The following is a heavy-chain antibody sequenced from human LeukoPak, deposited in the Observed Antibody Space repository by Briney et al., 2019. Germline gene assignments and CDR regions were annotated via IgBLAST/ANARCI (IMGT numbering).Heavy chain of an antibody. V-gene: IGHV3-30*18. CDR3: AKDNYDILTGYYLYYYGMDV. D-gene: IGHD3-9*01. CDR1: GFTFSSYG. J-gene: IGHJ6*02. CDR2: ISYDGSNK. Sequence: PGGSLRLSCAASGFTFSSYGMHWVRQAPGKGLEWVAIISYDGSNKYYADSVKGRFTISRDNSKNTLYLQMNSLRAEGTAVYYCAKDNYDILTGYYLYYYGMDVWGQGTTVTVSS.